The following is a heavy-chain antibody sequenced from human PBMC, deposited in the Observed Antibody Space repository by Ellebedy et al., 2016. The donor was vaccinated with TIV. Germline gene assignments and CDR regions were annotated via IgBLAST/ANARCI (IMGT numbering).Heavy chain of an antibody. V-gene: IGHV3-7*03. CDR1: GFTFSSYW. CDR2: IRPDGSEE. Sequence: GESLKISCAASGFTFSSYWMTWVRQAPGRGLEWVANIRPDGSEEQYVDSVKGRFTVSRDNAKNSLYLQMNSLRAEDTAVYYCARESRSSSGYWGQGTLVTVSS. D-gene: IGHD6-19*01. CDR3: ARESRSSSGY. J-gene: IGHJ4*02.